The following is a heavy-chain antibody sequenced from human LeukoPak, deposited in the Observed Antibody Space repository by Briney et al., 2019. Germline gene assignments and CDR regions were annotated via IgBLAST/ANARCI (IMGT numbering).Heavy chain of an antibody. CDR1: GFTFSSYW. V-gene: IGHV3-74*01. CDR2: INSDGSST. J-gene: IGHJ3*02. CDR3: ATSTIFGVVIIPEAFDI. Sequence: GGSLRLSCAASGFTFSSYWMHWVRHAPGKGLVCVSRINSDGSSTSYADSVKGRFTISRDNAKNTLYLQMNSLRAEDTAVYYCATSTIFGVVIIPEAFDIWGQGTMVTVSS. D-gene: IGHD3-3*01.